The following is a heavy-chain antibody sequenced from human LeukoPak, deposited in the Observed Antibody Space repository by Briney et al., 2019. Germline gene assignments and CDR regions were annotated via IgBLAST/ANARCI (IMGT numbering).Heavy chain of an antibody. CDR3: ARIGSYGSGYYHYYYMDV. CDR1: GFTFSESY. V-gene: IGHV3-11*04. Sequence: GGSLRLSCAASGFTFSESYMTWIRQAPGKGLEWLSYISSGGSTIDYADSVKGRFTISRDNTKNSLSLQMNSLRAEDTAVYYCARIGSYGSGYYHYYYMDVWGKGTTVTVSS. D-gene: IGHD3-10*01. J-gene: IGHJ6*03. CDR2: ISSGGSTI.